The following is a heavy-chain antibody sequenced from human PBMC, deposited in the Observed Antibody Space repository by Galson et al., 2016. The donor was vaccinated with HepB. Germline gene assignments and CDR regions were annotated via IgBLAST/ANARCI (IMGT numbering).Heavy chain of an antibody. Sequence: LRLSCAASGFNFSTYGMHWVRQAPGKGLEWIGEIELGGSTNHNPSLKSRVAFSVDATKKQIFLRLRSVTAADTAVYYCARGGLVGSNWRYYFDYWGQGVLVTVSS. D-gene: IGHD6-13*01. V-gene: IGHV4-34*01. J-gene: IGHJ4*02. CDR2: IELGGST. CDR3: ARGGLVGSNWRYYFDY. CDR1: GFNFSTYG.